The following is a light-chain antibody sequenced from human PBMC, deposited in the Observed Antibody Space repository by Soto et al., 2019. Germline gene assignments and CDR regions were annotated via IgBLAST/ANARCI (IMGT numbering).Light chain of an antibody. CDR2: INRDGSH. J-gene: IGLJ2*01. CDR3: QTWGPGIRV. V-gene: IGLV4-69*01. Sequence: QLVLTQSPSASASLGASVKLTCTLSSEHSTYAIAWHQQQPERGPRCLXRINRDGSHDRGDGIPDRFSGSSSGAEXYLTISSLQSEDEADYYCQTWGPGIRVFGGGTKLTVL. CDR1: SEHSTYA.